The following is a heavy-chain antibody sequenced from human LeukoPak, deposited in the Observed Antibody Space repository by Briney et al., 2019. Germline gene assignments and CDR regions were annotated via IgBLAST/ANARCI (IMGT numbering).Heavy chain of an antibody. CDR2: ISNDGGST. CDR3: GLPEVSPSSI. Sequence: PGGSLRLSCSVSGFSFSSYALHWVRQAPGKALEYVSSISNDGGSTYYADSVKGRSTISRDNSKNTLYLQMNSLRAEDTAVYYCGLPEVSPSSIWGQGTMVTVSS. V-gene: IGHV3-64*04. D-gene: IGHD2-21*01. CDR1: GFSFSSYA. J-gene: IGHJ3*02.